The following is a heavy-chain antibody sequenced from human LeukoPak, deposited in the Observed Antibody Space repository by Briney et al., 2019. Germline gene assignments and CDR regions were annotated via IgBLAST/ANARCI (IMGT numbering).Heavy chain of an antibody. D-gene: IGHD4-17*01. CDR3: ARPTRHDYAVDY. V-gene: IGHV4-39*01. CDR1: GGSISSSSYY. CDR2: IYYSGST. Sequence: SETLSLTCTVSGGSISSSSYYWGWIRQPPGRGLEWIGSIYYSGSTYYNPSLKSRATISVDTSKNQFSLKLSSVTAADTAVYYCARPTRHDYAVDYWGQGTLVTVSS. J-gene: IGHJ4*02.